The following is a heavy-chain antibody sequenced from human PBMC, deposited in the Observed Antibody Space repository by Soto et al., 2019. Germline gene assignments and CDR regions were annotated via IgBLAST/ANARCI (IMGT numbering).Heavy chain of an antibody. Sequence: HPWGSLRLSCAASGFTFSSYWIYLFRQAPGKGLVWVSRINRDGSSTSYADSVKGRFTISRDNAKNTLYLQMNSLRAEDTVVYYCARGFGYSSGYGIDYWGQGTLVTVSS. CDR3: ARGFGYSSGYGIDY. CDR2: INRDGSST. CDR1: GFTFSSYW. J-gene: IGHJ4*02. D-gene: IGHD5-18*01. V-gene: IGHV3-74*01.